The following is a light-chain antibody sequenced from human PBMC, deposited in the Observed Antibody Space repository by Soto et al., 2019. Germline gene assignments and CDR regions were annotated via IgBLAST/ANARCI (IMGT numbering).Light chain of an antibody. CDR2: GAS. J-gene: IGKJ1*01. CDR3: QQYASPPWT. CDR1: QSGSNSY. V-gene: IGKV3-20*01. Sequence: ETVLTQSPGTLSLSPGERATLSCRASQSGSNSYLAWYQQKPGQAPRPLTYGASSRATGIPDRFSGSGSGTDFTLPPSRLEPEDFAVYCCQQYASPPWTFGQGTKVDIK.